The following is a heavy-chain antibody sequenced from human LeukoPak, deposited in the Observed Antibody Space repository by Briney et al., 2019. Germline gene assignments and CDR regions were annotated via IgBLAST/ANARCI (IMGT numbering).Heavy chain of an antibody. CDR3: AGVRGAWNAFDI. CDR1: GFTFSSYA. J-gene: IGHJ3*02. CDR2: ISGSGGST. V-gene: IGHV3-23*01. Sequence: GGSLRLSCAASGFTFSSYAMSWVRQAPGKGLGWVSAISGSGGSTYYADSVKGRFTISRDNPKNTLYLQMNSLRAEDTAVYYCAGVRGAWNAFDIWGQGTMVTVSS. D-gene: IGHD3-10*01.